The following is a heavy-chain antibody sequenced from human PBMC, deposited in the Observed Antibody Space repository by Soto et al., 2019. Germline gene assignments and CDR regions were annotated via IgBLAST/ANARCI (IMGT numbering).Heavy chain of an antibody. CDR1: GFVFSTHA. Sequence: GGSLRLSCAASGFVFSTHAMHWVCQAPGKGLEWVAVISFDGSNIYYADSVKGRFTVSRDNSKNTLYLQMNSLKPDDAAVYYCAREKVIVASPYCDYWGQGALVTVSS. CDR3: AREKVIVASPYCDY. J-gene: IGHJ4*02. D-gene: IGHD3-22*01. CDR2: ISFDGSNI. V-gene: IGHV3-30-3*01.